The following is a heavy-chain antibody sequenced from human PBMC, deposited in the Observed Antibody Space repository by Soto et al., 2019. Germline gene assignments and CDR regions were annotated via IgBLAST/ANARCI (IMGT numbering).Heavy chain of an antibody. CDR3: ARGGRYDFWSGYYNLNRLAYYYYYYYMDV. CDR2: IWYDGSNK. D-gene: IGHD3-3*01. CDR1: GFTFSSYG. J-gene: IGHJ6*03. Sequence: QVQLVESGGGVVQPGRSLRLSCAASGFTFSSYGMHWVRQAPGKGLEWVAVIWYDGSNKNYADSVKGRFTISRDNSKNTLYLQMNSLRAEDTAVYYCARGGRYDFWSGYYNLNRLAYYYYYYYMDVWGKGTTVTVSS. V-gene: IGHV3-33*01.